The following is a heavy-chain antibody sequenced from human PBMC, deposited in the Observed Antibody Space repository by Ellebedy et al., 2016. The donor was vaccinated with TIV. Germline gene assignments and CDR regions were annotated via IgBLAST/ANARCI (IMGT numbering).Heavy chain of an antibody. CDR1: GGTFXXYA. J-gene: IGHJ4*02. CDR3: ARGFRGTMVRGANGEWVY. CDR2: IIPIFGTA. V-gene: IGHV1-69*13. Sequence: AASVKVSCKASGGTFXXYAISWVRQPPGQGLEWMGGIIPIFGTANYAQKFQGRVTITADESTSTAYMELSSLRSEDTAVYYCARGFRGTMVRGANGEWVYWGQGTLVTVSS. D-gene: IGHD3-10*01.